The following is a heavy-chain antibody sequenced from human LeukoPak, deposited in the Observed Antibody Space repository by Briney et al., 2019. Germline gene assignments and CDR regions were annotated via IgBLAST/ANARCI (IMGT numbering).Heavy chain of an antibody. CDR2: ISYDGSNK. J-gene: IGHJ6*02. Sequence: GRSLRLSCAASGFTFSSYGMHWVRQAPGKGLEWVTVISYDGSNKYYADPVKGRFTISRDNSKNTLYLQMNSLRAEDTAVYYCARRPIKYYYYGMDVWGQGTTVTVSS. CDR1: GFTFSSYG. V-gene: IGHV3-30*03. CDR3: ARRPIKYYYYGMDV.